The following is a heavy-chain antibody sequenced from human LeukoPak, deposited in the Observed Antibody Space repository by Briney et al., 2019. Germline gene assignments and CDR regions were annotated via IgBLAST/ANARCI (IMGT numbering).Heavy chain of an antibody. CDR1: GGSISSGDYY. J-gene: IGHJ4*02. CDR2: IYYSGST. D-gene: IGHD5-12*01. V-gene: IGHV4-30-4*01. CDR3: ARGRYSGYDWVFDFDY. Sequence: PSQTLSLTCTVSGGSISSGDYYWSWIRQPPGKGLEWIGYIYYSGSTYYNPSLKSRVTISVDTSKNQFSLKLSSVTAADTAVYYCARGRYSGYDWVFDFDYWGQGTLVTVSS.